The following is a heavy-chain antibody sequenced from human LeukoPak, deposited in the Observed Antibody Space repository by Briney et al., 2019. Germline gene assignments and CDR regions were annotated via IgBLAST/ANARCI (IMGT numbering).Heavy chain of an antibody. V-gene: IGHV4-34*01. CDR3: AGRRSCTSCYVTFDY. CDR2: INHSGGT. D-gene: IGHD2-2*01. Sequence: SETLSLTCAVYGVSFSGYYWSWIRQPPGKGLEWIGEINHSGGTNYNPSLKSRVTISVDTSKNQFSLKLSSVTAADTAVYYCAGRRSCTSCYVTFDYWGQGTLVTVSS. J-gene: IGHJ4*02. CDR1: GVSFSGYY.